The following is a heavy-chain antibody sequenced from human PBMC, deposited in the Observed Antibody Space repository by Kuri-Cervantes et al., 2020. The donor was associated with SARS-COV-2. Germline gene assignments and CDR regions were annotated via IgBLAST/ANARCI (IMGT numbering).Heavy chain of an antibody. D-gene: IGHD1-1*01. CDR1: GFTFSHYW. CDR2: ISSSGSTI. J-gene: IGHJ4*02. CDR3: VRDGDHWNFDY. Sequence: GESLKISCAASGFTFSHYWMHWVRQAPGKGLEWVSYISSSGSTIYYADSVKGRFTISRDNAKNMLFLQMNSLRAEDTAVYYCVRDGDHWNFDYWGQGTLVTVSS. V-gene: IGHV3-48*04.